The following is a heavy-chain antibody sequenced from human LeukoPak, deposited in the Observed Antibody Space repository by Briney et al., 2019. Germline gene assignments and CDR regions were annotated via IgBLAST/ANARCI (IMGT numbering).Heavy chain of an antibody. CDR1: GGSISSSSYY. Sequence: SETLSLTCTVSGGSISSSSYYWGWIRQPPGKGLEWIGSIYYSGSTYYNPSLKSRVTISVDTSKNQFSLKLSSVTAADTAVYYCARRRYYDSTGYLDWGQGTLVTVS. J-gene: IGHJ1*01. D-gene: IGHD3-22*01. V-gene: IGHV4-39*01. CDR2: IYYSGST. CDR3: ARRRYYDSTGYLD.